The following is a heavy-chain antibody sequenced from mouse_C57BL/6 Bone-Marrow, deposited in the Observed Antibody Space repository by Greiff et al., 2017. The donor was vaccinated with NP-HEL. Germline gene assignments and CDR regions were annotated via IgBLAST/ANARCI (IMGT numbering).Heavy chain of an antibody. CDR1: GFSLTGYG. V-gene: IGHV2-2*01. J-gene: IGHJ4*01. Sequence: QVQLKQSGPGLVQPSQSLSITCTVSGFSLTGYGVHWVRQSPGKGLEWLGVIWSGGSTDYNAAFISRLSISKDNSKSQVFFKMNSLQADDTAIYYCARTYYSNYCYAMDYWGQGTSVTVSS. D-gene: IGHD2-5*01. CDR2: IWSGGST. CDR3: ARTYYSNYCYAMDY.